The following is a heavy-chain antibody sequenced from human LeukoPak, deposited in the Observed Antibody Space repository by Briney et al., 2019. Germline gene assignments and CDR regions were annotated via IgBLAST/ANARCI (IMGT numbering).Heavy chain of an antibody. CDR1: GGSISSGDYY. CDR2: IYYSGST. V-gene: IGHV4-30-4*08. Sequence: PSETLSLTCTVSGGSISSGDYYWSWIRQPPGKGLEWIGYIYYSGSTNYNPSLKSRVTISVDTSKNQFSLKLSSVTAADTAVYYCARMGQYDYVWGSYRYTGVFDYWGQGTLVTVSS. J-gene: IGHJ4*02. D-gene: IGHD3-16*02. CDR3: ARMGQYDYVWGSYRYTGVFDY.